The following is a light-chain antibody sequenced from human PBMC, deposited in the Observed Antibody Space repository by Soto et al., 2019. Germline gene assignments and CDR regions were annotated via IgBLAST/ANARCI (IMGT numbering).Light chain of an antibody. CDR2: WAS. J-gene: IGKJ2*01. Sequence: DIVMTQSPDSLAVSLGERATINCKSSQTIFYNSRNKDFLAWYQQKPGHPPKLLIYWASTRESGVPDRFSGSGSGTDFTLTISSLQAEDVALFFCQKYRTTPHTFGKGTRLEIK. CDR1: QTIFYNSRNKDF. V-gene: IGKV4-1*01. CDR3: QKYRTTPHT.